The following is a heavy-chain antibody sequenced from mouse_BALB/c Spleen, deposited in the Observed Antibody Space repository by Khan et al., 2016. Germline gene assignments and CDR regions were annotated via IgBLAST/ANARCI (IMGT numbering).Heavy chain of an antibody. Sequence: EVQLQESGPGLVKPSQSLSLTCTVTGYSITSGYGWNWIRQFPGNKLEWMGYISYSGSTNYNPSLKSRISITRDTSKKQFFLQLNSVTTEDTATXYCARTARITYWGQGTLLTVSP. V-gene: IGHV3-2*02. D-gene: IGHD1-2*01. CDR3: ARTARITY. CDR1: GYSITSGYG. J-gene: IGHJ2*01. CDR2: ISYSGST.